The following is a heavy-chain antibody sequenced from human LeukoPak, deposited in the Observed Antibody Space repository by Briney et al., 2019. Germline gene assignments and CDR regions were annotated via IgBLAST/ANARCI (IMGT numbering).Heavy chain of an antibody. CDR1: GFTFSSYS. Sequence: GGSLRLSCAASGFTFSSYSMNWVRQAPGKGLEWVSSISSSSSYIYYADSVKGRFTISRDNAKNSLYLQMNSLRAEDTAVYYCARASLGYCSGGSCYDYYYYMDVWGKGTTVTVSS. J-gene: IGHJ6*03. CDR2: ISSSSSYI. V-gene: IGHV3-21*01. D-gene: IGHD2-15*01. CDR3: ARASLGYCSGGSCYDYYYYMDV.